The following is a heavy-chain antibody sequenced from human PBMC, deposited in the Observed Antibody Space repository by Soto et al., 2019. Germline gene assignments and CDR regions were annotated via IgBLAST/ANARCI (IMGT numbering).Heavy chain of an antibody. CDR2: FDPEEGET. CDR1: GYTLTELS. D-gene: IGHD3-10*01. CDR3: ATAPPYSSGPHPKVVTFYYYGMDV. V-gene: IGHV1-24*01. J-gene: IGHJ6*02. Sequence: GASVKVSCKVSGYTLTELSMHWVRQAPGKGLEWMGGFDPEEGETIYAQKFQGRVTMTEDTSTDTAYMELSSLRSEDTAVYYCATAPPYSSGPHPKVVTFYYYGMDVWGQGTTVTVSS.